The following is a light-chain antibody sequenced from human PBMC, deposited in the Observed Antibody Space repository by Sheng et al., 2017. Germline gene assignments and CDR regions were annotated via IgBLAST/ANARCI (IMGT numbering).Light chain of an antibody. V-gene: IGLV3-19*01. CDR3: YSRVSSANQWV. CDR2: DKN. J-gene: IGLJ3*02. Sequence: SSELTQDAAVSVALGQTVRVTCQGDILRRYYATWYQQKPGQAPVVVIYDKNRPALRDPRPDSLAPVQEARSSLTITGAQAEDEADYYCYSRVSSANQWVFGGGTKLTV. CDR1: ILRRYY.